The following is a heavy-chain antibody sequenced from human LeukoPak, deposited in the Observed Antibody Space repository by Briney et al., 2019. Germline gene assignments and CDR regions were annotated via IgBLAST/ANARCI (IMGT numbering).Heavy chain of an antibody. CDR1: GFTFSSYW. J-gene: IGHJ4*02. D-gene: IGHD4-17*01. CDR3: ARDDLGDYGYFDY. CDR2: IKQDGSEK. Sequence: GGSLRLSCAASGFTFSSYWMSWVRQAPGKGLEWVANIKQDGSEKYYVDSVKGRLTISRDNAKNSLYLQMNSLRAEDTAVYYCARDDLGDYGYFDYWGQGTLVTVSS. V-gene: IGHV3-7*01.